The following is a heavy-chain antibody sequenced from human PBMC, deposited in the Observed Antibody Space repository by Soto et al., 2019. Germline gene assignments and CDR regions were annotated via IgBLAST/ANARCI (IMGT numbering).Heavy chain of an antibody. CDR3: ARDDILTTLDY. V-gene: IGHV3-30-3*01. Sequence: QVQLVESGGGVVQPGRSLRLSCAASGFTFSSYAMHWVRQAPGKGLEWVAVISYDGSNKYYADSVKGRFTISRDNSKNTLYLLMNSLRAEDTAVYYCARDDILTTLDYWGQGTLVTVSS. CDR1: GFTFSSYA. J-gene: IGHJ4*02. CDR2: ISYDGSNK. D-gene: IGHD4-17*01.